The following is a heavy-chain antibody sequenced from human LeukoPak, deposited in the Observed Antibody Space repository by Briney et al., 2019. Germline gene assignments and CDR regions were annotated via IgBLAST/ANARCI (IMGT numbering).Heavy chain of an antibody. Sequence: SETLSLTCTVSGGSISSSSYYWGWIRQPPGKGLEWIGSIYYSGSTNYNPSLKSRVTISVDTSKNQFSLKLSSVTAADTAVYYCARGSYSSGWFGGEYFDYWGQGTLVTVSS. CDR1: GGSISSSSYY. V-gene: IGHV4-39*07. CDR2: IYYSGST. J-gene: IGHJ4*02. D-gene: IGHD6-19*01. CDR3: ARGSYSSGWFGGEYFDY.